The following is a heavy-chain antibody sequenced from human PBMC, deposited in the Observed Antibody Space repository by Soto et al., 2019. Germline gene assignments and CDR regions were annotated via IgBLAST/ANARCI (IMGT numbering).Heavy chain of an antibody. CDR2: ISYDGSNK. Sequence: QVQLVESGGGVVQPGRSLRLSCAASGFTYSSYAMHWVRQAPGKGLEWVAVISYDGSNKYYADSVKGRFTISRDNSKNTLYLQMTSLRAEDTAVYYCARDRGGPDYWGQGTLVTVSS. CDR1: GFTYSSYA. J-gene: IGHJ4*02. V-gene: IGHV3-30-3*01. CDR3: ARDRGGPDY. D-gene: IGHD3-10*01.